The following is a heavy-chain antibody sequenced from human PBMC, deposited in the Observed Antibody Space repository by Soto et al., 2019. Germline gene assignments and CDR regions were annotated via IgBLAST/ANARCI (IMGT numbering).Heavy chain of an antibody. J-gene: IGHJ3*02. CDR1: GYTFTSSG. CDR2: ISAYKGNT. D-gene: IGHD4-17*01. Sequence: QVQLVQSGAEVKKPGASVKVSCKASGYTFTSSGISWVRQAPGQGLEWMGWISAYKGNTNYAQKLQGRVTMTTDTSTSTAYMEMRRLRSDDTAVYYCARCSGDYPRDAFDIWGQGTMVTVSS. CDR3: ARCSGDYPRDAFDI. V-gene: IGHV1-18*01.